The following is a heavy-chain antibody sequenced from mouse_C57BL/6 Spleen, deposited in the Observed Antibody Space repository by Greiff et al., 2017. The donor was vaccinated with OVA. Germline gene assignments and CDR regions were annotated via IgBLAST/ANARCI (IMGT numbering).Heavy chain of an antibody. CDR2: ISYDGSN. D-gene: IGHD2-4*01. CDR3: ARVGDYPYYAMDY. CDR1: GYSITSGYY. J-gene: IGHJ4*01. Sequence: EVQRVESGPGLVKPSQSLSLTCSVTGYSITSGYYWNWIRQFPGNKLEWMGYISYDGSNNYNPSLKNRISITRDTSKNQFFLKLNSVTTEDTATYYCARVGDYPYYAMDYWGQGTSVTVSS. V-gene: IGHV3-6*01.